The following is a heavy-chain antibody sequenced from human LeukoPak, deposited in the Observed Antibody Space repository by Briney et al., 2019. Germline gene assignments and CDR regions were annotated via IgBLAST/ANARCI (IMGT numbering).Heavy chain of an antibody. CDR3: ARDRRVVGYDSSGLLQYNWFDP. CDR2: LYSGGST. Sequence: GGSLRLSSSASGFTVISNYMSWVRQPPAKGLQWVSVLYSGGSTYYADAVKGRFTISRNNYKNTLYLKMNSLRAEDTAVYYCARDRRVVGYDSSGLLQYNWFDPWGQGTLVTVSS. D-gene: IGHD3-22*01. V-gene: IGHV3-53*01. J-gene: IGHJ5*02. CDR1: GFTVISNY.